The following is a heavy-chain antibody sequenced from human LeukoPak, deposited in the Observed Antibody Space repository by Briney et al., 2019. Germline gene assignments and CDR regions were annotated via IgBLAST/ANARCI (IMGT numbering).Heavy chain of an antibody. D-gene: IGHD3-10*01. CDR1: GFTVSSNY. V-gene: IGHV3-30*18. CDR2: ISFDGSKK. CDR3: AKGKDLYGALDI. Sequence: GGSLRLSCAASGFTVSSNYMSWVRQAPGKGLEWVAIISFDGSKKYYTDSVKGRFTISRDTSENTVYLQMNSLGVEDTALYYCAKGKDLYGALDIWGQGTRVTVSS. J-gene: IGHJ3*02.